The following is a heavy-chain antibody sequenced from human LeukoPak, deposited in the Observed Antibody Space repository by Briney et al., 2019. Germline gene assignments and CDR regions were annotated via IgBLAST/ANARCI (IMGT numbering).Heavy chain of an antibody. V-gene: IGHV1-46*01. CDR1: GYTFTSYY. CDR3: AREFSAIAVAGYYYYMDV. CDR2: INPSGGST. J-gene: IGHJ6*03. Sequence: GASVKVSCKASGYTFTSYYMHWVRQAPGQGLEWMGIINPSGGSTSYAQKLQGRVTMTTDTSTSTAYMELRSLRSDDTAVYYCAREFSAIAVAGYYYYMDVWGKGTTVTVSS. D-gene: IGHD6-19*01.